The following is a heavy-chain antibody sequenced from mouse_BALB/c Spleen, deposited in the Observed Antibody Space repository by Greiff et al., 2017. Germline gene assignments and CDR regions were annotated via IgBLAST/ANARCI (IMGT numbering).Heavy chain of an antibody. CDR3: AREYYGSSFYWYFDV. J-gene: IGHJ1*01. D-gene: IGHD1-1*01. CDR1: GFSLTSYG. Sequence: VKLMESGPGLVAPSQSLSITCTVSGFSLTSYGVHWVRQPPGKGLEWLGVIWAGGSTNYNSALMSRLSISKDNSKSQVFLKMNSLQTDDTAMYYCAREYYGSSFYWYFDVWGAGTTVTVSS. CDR2: IWAGGST. V-gene: IGHV2-9*02.